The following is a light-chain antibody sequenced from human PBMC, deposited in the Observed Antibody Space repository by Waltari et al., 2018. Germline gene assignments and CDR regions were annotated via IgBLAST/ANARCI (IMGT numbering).Light chain of an antibody. J-gene: IGLJ2*01. CDR2: DVS. CDR3: SSYTSTDVV. Sequence: QSALTQPASVSGSPGQSITISCTGTSSDVGGYNYVSWYQQHPGKAPKLMIYDVSNRPSGVSMRFSGSTSGNTASLTISGLQAEDEADYYCSSYTSTDVVFGGGTKLTVL. CDR1: SSDVGGYNY. V-gene: IGLV2-14*01.